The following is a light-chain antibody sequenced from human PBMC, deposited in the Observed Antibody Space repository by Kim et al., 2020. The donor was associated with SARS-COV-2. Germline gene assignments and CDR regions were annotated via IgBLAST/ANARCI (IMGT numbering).Light chain of an antibody. Sequence: EIVLTQSPGTLSLSPGDRATLSCRASQSVSSNNLAWYQQKPGQAPRLLIYGTSGRATGIPDRFSGSGSGTDFTLTISRLEPEDYAVYYCQEYATSRTFGQGTKVESK. V-gene: IGKV3-20*01. CDR3: QEYATSRT. CDR2: GTS. J-gene: IGKJ1*01. CDR1: QSVSSNN.